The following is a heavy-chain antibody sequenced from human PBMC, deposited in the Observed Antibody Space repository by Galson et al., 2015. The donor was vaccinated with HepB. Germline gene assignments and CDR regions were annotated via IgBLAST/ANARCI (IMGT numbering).Heavy chain of an antibody. J-gene: IGHJ4*02. CDR2: INPNSGGT. CDR1: GYTFTGYY. D-gene: IGHD2-2*02. Sequence: SVKVSCKASGYTFTGYYMHWVRQAPGQGLEWMGWINPNSGGTNYAQKFQGRVTMTRDTSISTAYMELSRLRSDDTAVYYCARDCRGVVVPAAIPGYWGQGTLVTVSS. CDR3: ARDCRGVVVPAAIPGY. V-gene: IGHV1-2*02.